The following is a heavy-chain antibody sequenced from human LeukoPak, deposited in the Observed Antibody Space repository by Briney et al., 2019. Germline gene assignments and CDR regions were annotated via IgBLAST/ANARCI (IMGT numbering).Heavy chain of an antibody. J-gene: IGHJ4*02. Sequence: PSETLSLTCAVYGGSFSGYYWSWIRQPPGKGLEWIGEINDSGSTNYNPSLKSRVTISVDTSKNQFSLKLSSVTAADTAVYYCARHSRTYYDILTGPYGGYFDYWGQRTLVTVSS. CDR2: INDSGST. D-gene: IGHD3-9*01. CDR1: GGSFSGYY. V-gene: IGHV4-34*01. CDR3: ARHSRTYYDILTGPYGGYFDY.